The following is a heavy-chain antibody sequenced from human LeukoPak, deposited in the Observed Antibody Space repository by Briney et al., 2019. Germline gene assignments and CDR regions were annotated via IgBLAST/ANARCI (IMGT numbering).Heavy chain of an antibody. Sequence: GGSLRFSCAASGFTLSSYWMHWVRQAPGKELVWVSRISGDGSSTSYADSVKGRFTISRDNANNTLYLQMNSLRVEDTAVYYCARASWSTSLLNYWGQGTLVTVSS. CDR1: GFTLSSYW. D-gene: IGHD1-26*01. CDR3: ARASWSTSLLNY. V-gene: IGHV3-74*01. J-gene: IGHJ4*02. CDR2: ISGDGSST.